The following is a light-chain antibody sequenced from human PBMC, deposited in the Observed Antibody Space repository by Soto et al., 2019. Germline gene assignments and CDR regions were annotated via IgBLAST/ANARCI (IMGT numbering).Light chain of an antibody. CDR2: GAS. V-gene: IGKV3-15*01. CDR1: QSVRSN. Sequence: EIVMTQSPAILSVSPGERATLFCRARQSVRSNFLAWYQHKPGQAPRLLIHGASTRATGVPARFSGSASETEFTLTISSLQSEDFAVYYCQQYSAWPLAFGGGTKVEIK. CDR3: QQYSAWPLA. J-gene: IGKJ4*01.